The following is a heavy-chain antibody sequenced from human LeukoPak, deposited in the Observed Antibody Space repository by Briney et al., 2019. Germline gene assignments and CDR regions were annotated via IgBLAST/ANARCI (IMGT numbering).Heavy chain of an antibody. CDR1: GFTFSSYA. D-gene: IGHD3-3*01. Sequence: GGSLRLSCAASGFTFSSYAMSWVRQAPGKGLEWVSAISGSGGSTHYADSVKGRFTISRDNSKNTLYLQMNSLRAEYTAVYYCAKRTYYDFWSGYYGAETSYSSGIDYWGQGTLVTVSS. CDR3: AKRTYYDFWSGYYGAETSYSSGIDY. V-gene: IGHV3-23*01. J-gene: IGHJ4*02. CDR2: ISGSGGST.